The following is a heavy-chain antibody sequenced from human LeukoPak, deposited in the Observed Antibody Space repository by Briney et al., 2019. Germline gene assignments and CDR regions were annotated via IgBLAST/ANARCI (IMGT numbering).Heavy chain of an antibody. Sequence: SETLSLTCTVSGGSVSSSHYWGWIRQPPGKGLEWIGSIYYGGSTYYNASLRSRVTTSVDASKNQFSLKLRSVTAADMAVYYCARETRSGRAFDIWGQGTMVTVSS. CDR2: IYYGGST. CDR1: GGSVSSSHY. J-gene: IGHJ3*02. V-gene: IGHV4-39*07. CDR3: ARETRSGRAFDI. D-gene: IGHD6-19*01.